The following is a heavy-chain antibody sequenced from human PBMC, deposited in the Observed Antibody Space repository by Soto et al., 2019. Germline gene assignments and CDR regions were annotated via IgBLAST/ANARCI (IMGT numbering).Heavy chain of an antibody. Sequence: EVQLLESGGGLVQPGGSLRLSCAASGFTFSSYAMSWVRQAPGKGLEWVSASSGSGGRTYYADSVKGRFTIARDNSKITLYLQKSSLRAEDTAVYYCAKAGGHDYIWGSYRRYFDYWGQGTLVTVSS. D-gene: IGHD3-16*02. V-gene: IGHV3-23*01. CDR3: AKAGGHDYIWGSYRRYFDY. CDR2: SSGSGGRT. J-gene: IGHJ4*02. CDR1: GFTFSSYA.